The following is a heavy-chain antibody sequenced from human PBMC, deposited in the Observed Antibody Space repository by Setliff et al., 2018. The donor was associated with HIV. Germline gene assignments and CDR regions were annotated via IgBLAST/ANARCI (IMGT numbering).Heavy chain of an antibody. Sequence: PSETLSLTCTVSGDSISSGSYYWSWSRQPAGKGLEWLGYIYISGITNYNPALKGRVTMSLDTSKNQFSLTLTSVTAADTAMYYCARDQSDYSVMTGFGDFDYWGHGTLVTVSS. CDR3: ARDQSDYSVMTGFGDFDY. J-gene: IGHJ4*01. V-gene: IGHV4-61*09. D-gene: IGHD3-9*01. CDR2: IYISGIT. CDR1: GDSISSGSYY.